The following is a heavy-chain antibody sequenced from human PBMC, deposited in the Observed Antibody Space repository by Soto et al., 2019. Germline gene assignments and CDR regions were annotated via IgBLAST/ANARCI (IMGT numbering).Heavy chain of an antibody. CDR2: IYYSGST. CDR1: GGSISSYY. CDR3: ARGAIFGPFPAY. V-gene: IGHV4-59*01. D-gene: IGHD3-3*01. J-gene: IGHJ4*02. Sequence: PSETLSLTCTVSGGSISSYYLSWIRQPPGKGLEWIGYIYYSGSTNYNPSLKSRVTISVDTSKNQFSLKLSSVTAADTAVYYCARGAIFGPFPAYWGQGTLVTVSS.